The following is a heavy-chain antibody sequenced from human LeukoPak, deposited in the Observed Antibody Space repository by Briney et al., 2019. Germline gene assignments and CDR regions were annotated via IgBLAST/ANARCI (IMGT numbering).Heavy chain of an antibody. J-gene: IGHJ5*02. V-gene: IGHV2-5*01. CDR1: GFSLSTSGVG. CDR2: IYWSDDK. CDR3: ARLYCSSTSCYRPYNWFDP. D-gene: IGHD2-2*01. Sequence: SGPTLVNPTQTLTLTCTFSGFSLSTSGVGVGWIRQPPGKALEWLALIYWSDDKRYSPSLKSRLTITKDTSKNQVVLTMTNMDPVDTATYYCARLYCSSTSCYRPYNWFDPWGQGTLVTVPS.